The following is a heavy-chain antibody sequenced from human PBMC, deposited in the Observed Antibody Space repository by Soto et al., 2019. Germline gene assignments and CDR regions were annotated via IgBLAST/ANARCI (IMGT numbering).Heavy chain of an antibody. V-gene: IGHV4-59*01. CDR3: ARDGPKGMAAH. CDR1: GGSISSYY. J-gene: IGHJ4*02. D-gene: IGHD6-19*01. CDR2: INYSGSS. Sequence: SETLSLTCTVSGGSISSYYWSWIRQPPGKGLEWIGYINYSGSSNYNPSLKSRVTISVDTSKNQFSLKLSSVSAADTAVYYCARDGPKGMAAHWGQGTLVTVSS.